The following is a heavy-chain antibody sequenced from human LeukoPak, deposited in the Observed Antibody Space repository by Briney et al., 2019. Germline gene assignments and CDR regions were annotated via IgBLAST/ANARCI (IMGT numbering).Heavy chain of an antibody. V-gene: IGHV4-59*08. Sequence: PSETLSLTCTVSGGSISSYYWSWIRQPPGKGLEWMGYIYYSGRTNYNPSLKSRVTISVDTSKNQFSLKLSSVTAADTAVYYCARQRYSSSWGYFDYWGQGTLVTVSS. CDR3: ARQRYSSSWGYFDY. CDR1: GGSISSYY. CDR2: IYYSGRT. D-gene: IGHD6-13*01. J-gene: IGHJ4*02.